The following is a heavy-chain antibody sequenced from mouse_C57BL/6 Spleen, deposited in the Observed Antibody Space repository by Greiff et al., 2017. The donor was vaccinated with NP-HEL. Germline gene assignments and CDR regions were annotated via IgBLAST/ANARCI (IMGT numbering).Heavy chain of an antibody. CDR2: INYDGSST. CDR3: ARRPPRVYYFDY. J-gene: IGHJ2*01. Sequence: EVKLEESEGGLVQPGSSMKLSCTASGFTFSDYYMAWVRQVPEKGLEWVANINYDGSSTYYLDSLKSRFIISRDNAKNLLYLQMSSLKSEDTATYYCARRPPRVYYFDYWGQGTTLTVSS. CDR1: GFTFSDYY. V-gene: IGHV5-16*01.